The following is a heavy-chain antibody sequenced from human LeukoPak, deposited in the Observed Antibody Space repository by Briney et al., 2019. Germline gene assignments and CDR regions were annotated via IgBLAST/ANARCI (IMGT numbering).Heavy chain of an antibody. Sequence: ASVKVSCKASGYTFSDYYMHWVRQAPGQGLEWMAWINPNSGGTNYAQKFQGRVTMTRDSSISTAYMELNRLTYDDTAVYFCARRPGGDPAMFRGGPYGMDVWGQGTTVAVSS. D-gene: IGHD3-10*01. CDR1: GYTFSDYY. CDR2: INPNSGGT. J-gene: IGHJ6*02. V-gene: IGHV1-2*02. CDR3: ARRPGGDPAMFRGGPYGMDV.